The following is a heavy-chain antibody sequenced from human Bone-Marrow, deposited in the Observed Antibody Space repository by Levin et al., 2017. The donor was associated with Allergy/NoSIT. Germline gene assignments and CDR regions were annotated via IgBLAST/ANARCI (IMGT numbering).Heavy chain of an antibody. V-gene: IGHV3-11*01. CDR3: ARGDMVRGVIIEDYYYGMDV. Sequence: LSLTCAASGFTFSDYYMSWIRQAPGKGLEWVSYISSSGSTIYYADSVKGRFTISRDNAKNSLYLQMNSLRAEDTAVYYCARGDMVRGVIIEDYYYGMDVWGQGTTVTVSS. CDR1: GFTFSDYY. D-gene: IGHD3-10*01. CDR2: ISSSGSTI. J-gene: IGHJ6*02.